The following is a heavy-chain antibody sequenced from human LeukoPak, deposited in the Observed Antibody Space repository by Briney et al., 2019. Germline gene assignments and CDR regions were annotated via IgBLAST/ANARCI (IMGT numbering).Heavy chain of an antibody. Sequence: AGGSLRLSCAASGFTFSSYWMSWVRQAPGKGLEWVANIKQDGSEKYYVDSVKGRFTISRDNAKNSLYLQMNSLRAEDTAVYYCARDGEGCGGDCSDYYYYGMDVWGQGTTVTVSS. CDR3: ARDGEGCGGDCSDYYYYGMDV. CDR1: GFTFSSYW. V-gene: IGHV3-7*03. D-gene: IGHD2-21*02. J-gene: IGHJ6*02. CDR2: IKQDGSEK.